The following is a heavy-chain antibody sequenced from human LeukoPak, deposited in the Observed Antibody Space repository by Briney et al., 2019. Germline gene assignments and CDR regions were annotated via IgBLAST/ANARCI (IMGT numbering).Heavy chain of an antibody. CDR1: GFTFSSYD. J-gene: IGHJ4*02. CDR2: ISYAGSNK. D-gene: IGHD6-6*01. CDR3: AKDLRGSSSLLDY. V-gene: IGHV3-30*18. Sequence: PGGSLRLSCAASGFTFSSYDMHWVRQAPGKGLEWVAAISYAGSNKYYADSVKDRFTISRDNPKNTLYLQMNSLRAEGTAVYYCAKDLRGSSSLLDYWGQGTLVTVSS.